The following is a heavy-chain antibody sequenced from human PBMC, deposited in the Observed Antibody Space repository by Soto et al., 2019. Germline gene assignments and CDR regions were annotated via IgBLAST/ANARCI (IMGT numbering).Heavy chain of an antibody. CDR3: ARDGVRGTVTTGTFDY. V-gene: IGHV1-18*01. D-gene: IGHD4-17*01. CDR2: SSGYNGNT. J-gene: IGHJ4*02. Sequence: QVQLVQSGAEVKKPGASVKVSCKASGYTFTSYGISWVRQAPAQGLEWMGWSSGYNGNTNYAQKLQGRVTMTTDTSTSTAYMELRSLRSDDTAVYYCARDGVRGTVTTGTFDYWGQGTLVTVSS. CDR1: GYTFTSYG.